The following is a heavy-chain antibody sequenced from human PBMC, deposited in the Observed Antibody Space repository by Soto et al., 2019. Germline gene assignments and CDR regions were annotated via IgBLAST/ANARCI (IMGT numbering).Heavy chain of an antibody. CDR2: IIPIFGTA. Sequence: QVQLVQSGAEVKKPGSSVKVSCKASGGTFSSYAISWVRQAPGQGLEWMGGIIPIFGTANYAQKFQGRVTITADESTSTAYMELSSLRSEDTAMYYCAVSITMVRGRLSWFDPWGQGTLVTVSS. CDR3: AVSITMVRGRLSWFDP. D-gene: IGHD3-10*01. V-gene: IGHV1-69*01. CDR1: GGTFSSYA. J-gene: IGHJ5*02.